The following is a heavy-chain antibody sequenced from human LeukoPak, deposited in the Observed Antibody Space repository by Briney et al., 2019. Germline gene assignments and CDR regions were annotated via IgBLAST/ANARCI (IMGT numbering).Heavy chain of an antibody. V-gene: IGHV1-2*02. J-gene: IGHJ5*02. Sequence: ASVTVSCKASGYTFTGYYMHWVRQAPGQGLEWMGWINPNSGGTSYAQKFQGRVTMTRDTSISTVYMDLNRLRSDDTAVYYCAILRSDISGSWGQGTLVTVSP. CDR3: AILRSDISGS. CDR2: INPNSGGT. CDR1: GYTFTGYY. D-gene: IGHD3-22*01.